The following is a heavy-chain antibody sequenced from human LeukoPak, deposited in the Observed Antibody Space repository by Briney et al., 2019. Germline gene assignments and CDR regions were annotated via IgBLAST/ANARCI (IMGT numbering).Heavy chain of an antibody. CDR1: GYTLTSYD. D-gene: IGHD6-13*01. CDR2: MNPNSGNT. J-gene: IGHJ6*03. CDR3: ARSVTAAANYYYMDV. Sequence: ASVKVSCKASGYTLTSYDINWVRQATGQGLEWMGWMNPNSGNTGYAQKFQGRVTMTRNTSISTAYMELSSLRSEDTAVYYCARSVTAAANYYYMDVWGKGTTVTVSS. V-gene: IGHV1-8*01.